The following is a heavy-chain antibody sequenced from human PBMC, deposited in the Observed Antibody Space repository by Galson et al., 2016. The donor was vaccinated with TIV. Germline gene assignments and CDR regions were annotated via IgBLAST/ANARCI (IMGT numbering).Heavy chain of an antibody. J-gene: IGHJ6*02. D-gene: IGHD1/OR15-1a*01. CDR3: ARDRTLPGYYYNGMDV. V-gene: IGHV6-1*01. CDR2: TYYRSKWYN. Sequence: CAISGDSVSSNSAWNWIRQSPSRGLEWLGRTYYRSKWYNDYALSVKSRITINPDTSKNQFSLQLNSMTPEDTAVYYCARDRTLPGYYYNGMDVCGQGTTVTVSS. CDR1: GDSVSSNSA.